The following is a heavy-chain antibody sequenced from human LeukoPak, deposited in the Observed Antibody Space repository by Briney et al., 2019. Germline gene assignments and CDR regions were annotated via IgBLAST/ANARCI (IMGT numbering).Heavy chain of an antibody. CDR1: GCIVSSNY. CDR2: IYTGENT. V-gene: IGHV3-53*01. Sequence: GGSLTLSCAASGCIVSSNYMNWVRQAAGKGLEGVSVIYTGENTYYADSVKGRFTISRDNSKNTLYLKIKSLRGEDTGVYYCAKHDVGSSAWYEWGQGSLVSV. J-gene: IGHJ4*02. CDR3: AKHDVGSSAWYE. D-gene: IGHD6-19*01.